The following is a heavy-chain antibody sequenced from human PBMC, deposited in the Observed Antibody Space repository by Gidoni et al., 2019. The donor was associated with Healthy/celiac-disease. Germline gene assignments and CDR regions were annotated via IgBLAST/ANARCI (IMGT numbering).Heavy chain of an antibody. CDR3: ARSIEVPAAIFGWFDP. CDR2: FYYSGST. CDR1: GGSISSYY. J-gene: IGHJ5*02. D-gene: IGHD2-2*01. V-gene: IGHV4-59*01. Sequence: QVQLQESGPGLVKPSETLPLTCTVSGGSISSYYWSWIRQPPGKGLEWIGYFYYSGSTNYTPSLKRRVTISVDTSKHQFSLKLSSVTAADTAVYYCARSIEVPAAIFGWFDPWGQGTLVTVSS.